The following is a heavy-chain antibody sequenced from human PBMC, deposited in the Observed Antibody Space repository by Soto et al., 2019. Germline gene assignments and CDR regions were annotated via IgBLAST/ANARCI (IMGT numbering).Heavy chain of an antibody. CDR1: GFTFSSYW. D-gene: IGHD6-19*01. CDR2: IKQDGSEK. V-gene: IGHV3-7*01. J-gene: IGHJ2*01. Sequence: EVQLVESGGGLVQPGGSLRLSCAASGFTFSSYWMSWVRQAPGKGLEWVANIKQDGSEKYYVDSVKGRFTISRDNAKNSLYLKMNSLRAEDTAVYYCASPVAGYWYFDLWGRGTLVTVSS. CDR3: ASPVAGYWYFDL.